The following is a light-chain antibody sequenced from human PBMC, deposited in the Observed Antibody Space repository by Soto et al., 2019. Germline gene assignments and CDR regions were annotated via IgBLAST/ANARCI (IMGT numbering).Light chain of an antibody. CDR2: EVS. CDR3: RSYAGSNHLGV. CDR1: SSDVGGYNY. V-gene: IGLV2-8*01. Sequence: QSVLTQPPSASGSPGQSVTISCTGTSSDVGGYNYVSWYQQHPGKAPKLMIYEVSKRPSGVPDRFSGSKSGNTASLTVSGLQAEDEADYYCRSYAGSNHLGVFGGGTKLTVL. J-gene: IGLJ2*01.